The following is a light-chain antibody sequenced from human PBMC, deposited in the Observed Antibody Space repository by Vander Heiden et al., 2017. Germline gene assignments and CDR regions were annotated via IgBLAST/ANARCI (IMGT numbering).Light chain of an antibody. J-gene: IGKJ5*01. CDR3: IQDLQHT. V-gene: IGKV2-28*01. CDR2: LGS. CDR1: QSLLHSNGYNY. Sequence: DIVMTQSPLSLPVTPGEPASISCRSSQSLLHSNGYNYLDWDLQKPGQSPQLLIYLGSNRDSVVHDRFSASGSGTDFTLKISSVEAEDVAGYCCIQDLQHTFGQGTRLEIK.